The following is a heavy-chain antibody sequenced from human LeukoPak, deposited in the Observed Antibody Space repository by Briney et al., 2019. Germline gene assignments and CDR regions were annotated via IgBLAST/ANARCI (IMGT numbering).Heavy chain of an antibody. D-gene: IGHD6-6*01. CDR2: IYYSGST. J-gene: IGHJ4*02. CDR3: AGRIAACPGYFDY. V-gene: IGHV4-31*03. CDR1: GGSISSGGYY. Sequence: SETLSLTCTVSGGSISSGGYYWSWIRQHPGKGLEWIGYIYYSGSTYYNPSLKSRVTISVDTSKNQFSLKLSSVTAADTAVYYCAGRIAACPGYFDYWGQGTLVTVSS.